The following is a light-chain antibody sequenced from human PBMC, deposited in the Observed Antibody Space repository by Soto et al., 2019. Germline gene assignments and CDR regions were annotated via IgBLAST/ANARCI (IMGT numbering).Light chain of an antibody. Sequence: QSVLTQPASVSGSPGQSITISCTGTSSDVGGYNYVSWYQQHPGKAPKLMIYEVSNRPSGVSNRFSGSKSGNTASLTITGLQADDEADYYCSSYTHSSSLVFGGGTKLTVL. J-gene: IGLJ3*02. CDR2: EVS. CDR3: SSYTHSSSLV. V-gene: IGLV2-14*01. CDR1: SSDVGGYNY.